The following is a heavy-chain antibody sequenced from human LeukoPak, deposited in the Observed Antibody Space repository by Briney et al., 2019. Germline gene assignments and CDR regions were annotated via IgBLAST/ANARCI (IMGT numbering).Heavy chain of an antibody. V-gene: IGHV3-30*04. CDR1: GFTFTTFP. Sequence: SGGSLRLSCAASGFTFTTFPMHWVRQPPGKGLEWVAVISYDGTDKYYADSVKGRFTISRDNSKSTLYLQMDSLRAEDTAVYYCASPNSMAGTHYFHYWGQGTLVTVSS. D-gene: IGHD6-19*01. CDR2: ISYDGTDK. J-gene: IGHJ4*02. CDR3: ASPNSMAGTHYFHY.